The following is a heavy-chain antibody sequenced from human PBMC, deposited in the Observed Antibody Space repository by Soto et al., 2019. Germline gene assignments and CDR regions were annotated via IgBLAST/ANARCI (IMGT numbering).Heavy chain of an antibody. CDR1: GFTFSTYS. V-gene: IGHV3-23*01. CDR3: AKDARVDGYWVFDY. CDR2: IYGNGGGT. D-gene: IGHD5-12*01. Sequence: EVQLLESGGALVQPGGSLRLSCAGSGFTFSTYSMNWVRQAPGKGLEWVSGIYGNGGGTFYADSVKGRFTISRDNSKNTLYLQMNSLRAEDTAVYYCAKDARVDGYWVFDYWGQGTLVTFSS. J-gene: IGHJ4*02.